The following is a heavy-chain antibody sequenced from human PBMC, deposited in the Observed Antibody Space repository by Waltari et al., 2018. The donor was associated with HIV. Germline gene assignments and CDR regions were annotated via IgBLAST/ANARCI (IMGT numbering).Heavy chain of an antibody. Sequence: EVKKPGDSVKVSCKASGYPFDGYGISWVRQAPGQGLEWMGWINCYNGDTNFAQNFQGRVTMTTDKSTATAYMDLRSLRSDDTAVYYCARDRSNSDYWGQGTLVTVSS. V-gene: IGHV1-18*01. D-gene: IGHD1-26*01. CDR3: ARDRSNSDY. J-gene: IGHJ4*02. CDR2: INCYNGDT. CDR1: GYPFDGYG.